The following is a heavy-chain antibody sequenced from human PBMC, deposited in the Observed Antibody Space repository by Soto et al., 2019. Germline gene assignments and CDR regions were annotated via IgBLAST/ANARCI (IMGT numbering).Heavy chain of an antibody. J-gene: IGHJ6*02. V-gene: IGHV4-30-4*01. Sequence: SETLSLTCTVSGGSISSGDYYWSWFRQPPGKGLEWIGYIYYSGSTSYNASLKSRTSISADPSNNQFSLKLHSLTAEDTAVYFCGTMPIVVEPAPMEVWGHGTSVP. CDR3: GTMPIVVEPAPMEV. CDR1: GGSISSGDYY. CDR2: IYYSGST. D-gene: IGHD2-2*01.